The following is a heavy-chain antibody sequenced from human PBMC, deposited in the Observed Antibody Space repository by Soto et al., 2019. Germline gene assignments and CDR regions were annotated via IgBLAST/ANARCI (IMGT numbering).Heavy chain of an antibody. CDR1: GGSFSGYY. D-gene: IGHD6-13*01. CDR2: INHSGST. Sequence: SETLSLTCAVYGGSFSGYYWSWIRQPPGKGLEWIGEINHSGSTNYNPSLKSRVTISVDTSKNQFSLKLSSVTAADTAVYYCARKSAGIAAAGTRYYYMDVWGKGTTVTVSS. CDR3: ARKSAGIAAAGTRYYYMDV. J-gene: IGHJ6*03. V-gene: IGHV4-34*01.